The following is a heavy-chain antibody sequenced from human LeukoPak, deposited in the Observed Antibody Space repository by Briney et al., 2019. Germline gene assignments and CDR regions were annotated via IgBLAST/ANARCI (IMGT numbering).Heavy chain of an antibody. CDR2: INPNSGGT. Sequence: ASVKVSCKASGYTFTGYYMHWVRQAPGQGLEWMGWINPNSGGTNYAQKFRGRVTMTRDTSISTAYMELSRLRSDDTAVYYCARGLEVPAAYYYYYYGMDVWGQGTTVTVSS. V-gene: IGHV1-2*02. D-gene: IGHD2-2*01. J-gene: IGHJ6*02. CDR3: ARGLEVPAAYYYYYYGMDV. CDR1: GYTFTGYY.